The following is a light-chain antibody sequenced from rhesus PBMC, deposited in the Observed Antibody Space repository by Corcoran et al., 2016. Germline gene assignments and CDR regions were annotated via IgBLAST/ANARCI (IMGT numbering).Light chain of an antibody. Sequence: DIQMTQSPSSLSASVGDRVTITCRTSENVNNYLNWYQQKPGKAPKLLIYKASTLQSGVPPRFSGRGSGTDYTFTISSLQSEDVATYYCLQAYSTPYSFGQGTKVEIK. CDR3: LQAYSTPYS. V-gene: IGKV1-74*01. CDR2: KAS. CDR1: ENVNNY. J-gene: IGKJ2*01.